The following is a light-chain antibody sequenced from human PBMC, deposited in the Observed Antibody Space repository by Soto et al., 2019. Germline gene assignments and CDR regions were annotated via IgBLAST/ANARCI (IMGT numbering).Light chain of an antibody. V-gene: IGLV2-14*01. CDR2: DVS. J-gene: IGLJ2*01. CDR3: SSYTSRSTLV. Sequence: QSALTQPASVSGSPGQSITISCTGTSSDVGGYNYVSWYQQHPGKAPKLMIYDVSDRPSGVSSRFSGSKSGNTASLTISGLQAEDEADYYCSSYTSRSTLVVGGGTQLTVL. CDR1: SSDVGGYNY.